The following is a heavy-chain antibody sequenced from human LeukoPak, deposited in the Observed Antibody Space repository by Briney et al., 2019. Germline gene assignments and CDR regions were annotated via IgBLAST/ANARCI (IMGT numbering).Heavy chain of an antibody. CDR1: GFTFSSYS. J-gene: IGHJ3*02. D-gene: IGHD3-3*01. Sequence: PGGSLRLSCAASGFTFSSYSMNWVRQAPGKGLEWVSYISSSSSTIYYADSVKGRFIISRDNAKNSLYLRMNSLRAEDTAVYYCASARFLEWPRAFDIWGQGTMVTVSS. CDR2: ISSSSSTI. V-gene: IGHV3-48*01. CDR3: ASARFLEWPRAFDI.